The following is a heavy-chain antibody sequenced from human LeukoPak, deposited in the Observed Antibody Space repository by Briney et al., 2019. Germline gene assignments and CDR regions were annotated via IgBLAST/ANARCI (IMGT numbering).Heavy chain of an antibody. CDR3: LRQGLGGAGR. J-gene: IGHJ4*02. CDR1: GFTVSSNH. CDR2: LFTGGDT. D-gene: IGHD6-19*01. Sequence: QTGGSLRLSCAVSGFTVSSNHMNWVRQAPGKGLDWVSVLFTGGDTSYADSVKGRFTISGDSSKNSLFLQMNSLTPEDTAVYYCLRQGLGGAGRWGQGTLVTVSS. V-gene: IGHV3-66*02.